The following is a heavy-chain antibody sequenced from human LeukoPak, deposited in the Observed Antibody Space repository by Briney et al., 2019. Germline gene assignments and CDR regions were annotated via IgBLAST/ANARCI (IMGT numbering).Heavy chain of an antibody. CDR3: ASTYYYASGTYHRPFDY. V-gene: IGHV4-59*08. D-gene: IGHD3-10*01. CDR2: SYYSGSA. CDR1: GVSIRSYY. J-gene: IGHJ4*02. Sequence: PSETLSLTCTVSGVSIRSYYWSWIRQPPGKGLEWIGYSYYSGSANYNPSLKSRVTISVDTSKNQCSLKLTSVTAADTAVYYCASTYYYASGTYHRPFDYWGQGTLVTVSS.